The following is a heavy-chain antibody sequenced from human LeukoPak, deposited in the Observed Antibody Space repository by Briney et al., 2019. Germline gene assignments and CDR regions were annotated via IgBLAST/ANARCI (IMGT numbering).Heavy chain of an antibody. CDR1: GGSIRSYY. J-gene: IGHJ6*03. D-gene: IGHD2-2*01. V-gene: IGHV4-59*08. CDR2: LYYSGST. CDR3: ASTTARYCSSTSCYREWYYYYYYMDV. Sequence: SETLSLTCTVSGGSIRSYYWSWIRQPPGKGLEWIGYLYYSGSTNYNPSLKSRVTISVDTSKNQFSLKLSSVTDADTAVYYCASTTARYCSSTSCYREWYYYYYYMDVWRKGTTVTVS.